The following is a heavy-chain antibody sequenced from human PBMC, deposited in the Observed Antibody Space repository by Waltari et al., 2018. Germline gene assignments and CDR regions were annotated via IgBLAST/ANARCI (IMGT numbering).Heavy chain of an antibody. V-gene: IGHV3-49*04. CDR2: IKSGTYGGTR. Sequence: VQLVESGGGLVQPGRSLRLSCRSSGFGFGDYAMTWVRQAPGKGLEWVGFIKSGTYGGTREYAASVRGRFSISRDDSNSIAYLQMDSLQIEDTAVYYCSKWNSLLGTYFDFWGQGTLVTVSS. CDR3: SKWNSLLGTYFDF. D-gene: IGHD3-16*01. CDR1: GFGFGDYA. J-gene: IGHJ4*02.